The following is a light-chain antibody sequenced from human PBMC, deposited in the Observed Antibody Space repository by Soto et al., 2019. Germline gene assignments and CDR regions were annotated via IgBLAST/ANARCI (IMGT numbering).Light chain of an antibody. CDR1: QGVSSN. Sequence: EIVMTQSPGTLSLSPGERATLSCRASQGVSSNYVAWYQQKPGQSPRLLIYGASSRATGIPGRFSGSGSGTEFTLTISSLQSEDFAVYYCQQYNNWPRTFGQGTKVDIK. CDR3: QQYNNWPRT. CDR2: GAS. V-gene: IGKV3D-15*01. J-gene: IGKJ1*01.